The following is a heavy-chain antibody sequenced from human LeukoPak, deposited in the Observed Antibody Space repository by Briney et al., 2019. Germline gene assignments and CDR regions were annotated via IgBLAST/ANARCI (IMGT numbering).Heavy chain of an antibody. D-gene: IGHD2-2*01. V-gene: IGHV1-18*01. CDR3: ARSRKYQLLSAFDI. CDR2: ISAYNGNT. Sequence: ASVKVSCKASGYTVTSYGISWVRQAPGQGLEWMGWISAYNGNTNYAQKLQGRVTMTTDTSTSTAYMELRSLRSDDTAVYYCARSRKYQLLSAFDIWGQGTMVTVSS. J-gene: IGHJ3*02. CDR1: GYTVTSYG.